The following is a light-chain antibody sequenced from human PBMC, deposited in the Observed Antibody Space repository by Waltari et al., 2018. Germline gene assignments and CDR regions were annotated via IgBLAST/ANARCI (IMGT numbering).Light chain of an antibody. CDR3: QTGGHGTWV. V-gene: IGLV4-69*01. CDR2: VNSEGSH. J-gene: IGLJ3*02. CDR1: SGHSSNI. Sequence: QLVLTQSPSASASLGASVRLTCTLSSGHSSNIIPWHQQQPEKGPRYLMKVNSEGSHSKGDGFPVRFSGSGSGAGRYLTISSVQSEDEADYYCQTGGHGTWVFGGGTKLTVL.